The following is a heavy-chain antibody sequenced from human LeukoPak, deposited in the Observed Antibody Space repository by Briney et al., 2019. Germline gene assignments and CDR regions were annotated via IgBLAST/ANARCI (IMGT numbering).Heavy chain of an antibody. CDR2: IYTSGST. CDR3: ARDHYDYVWGSYRYSDY. D-gene: IGHD3-16*02. V-gene: IGHV4-61*02. J-gene: IGHJ4*02. CDR1: GGSISSGSYY. Sequence: SQTLSLTCTVSGGSISSGSYYWSWIRQPAGKGLEWIGRIYTSGSTNYNPSLKSRVTISVDTSKNQCSLKLSSVTAADTAVYYCARDHYDYVWGSYRYSDYWGQGTLVTVSS.